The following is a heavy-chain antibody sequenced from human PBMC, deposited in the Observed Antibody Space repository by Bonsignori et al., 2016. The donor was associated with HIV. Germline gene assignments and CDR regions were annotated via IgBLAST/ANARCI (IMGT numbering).Heavy chain of an antibody. J-gene: IGHJ3*02. Sequence: WIRQPPGKGLVWVSRINSDGSSTSYADSVKGRFTISRDNAKNTLYLQMNSLRAEDTAVYYCARSWAFDIWGQGTMVTVSS. CDR3: ARSWAFDI. V-gene: IGHV3-74*01. CDR2: INSDGSST.